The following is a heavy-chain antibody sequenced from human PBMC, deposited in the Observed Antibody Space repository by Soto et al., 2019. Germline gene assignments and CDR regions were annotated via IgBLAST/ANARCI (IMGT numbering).Heavy chain of an antibody. CDR1: GLTVSSNY. J-gene: IGHJ4*02. D-gene: IGHD3-10*01. Sequence: EVQLVETGGGSIQPGGSLRLSCAASGLTVSSNYMTWVRQAPGKGLEWVSVMYSTGRTYYADSVKGRFTTSRDNAKNTLYLQLNDLRVEDTAFYYCARDRGDAYRNPFDYWGQGTLVTVSS. V-gene: IGHV3-53*02. CDR2: MYSTGRT. CDR3: ARDRGDAYRNPFDY.